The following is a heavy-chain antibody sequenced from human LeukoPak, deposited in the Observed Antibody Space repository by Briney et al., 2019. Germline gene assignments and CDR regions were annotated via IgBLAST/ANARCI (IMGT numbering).Heavy chain of an antibody. Sequence: GGSLRLSCAASGFTFSSYTMSWVRQAPGKGLEWVSGIGGSGVNTYYADYLKGRFTISRDNSKNTLYVQMNSLRAEDTAVYYCAKGYYGSGSSSIFYFDCWGQGTLVTVSS. D-gene: IGHD3-10*01. CDR1: GFTFSSYT. V-gene: IGHV3-23*01. CDR2: IGGSGVNT. CDR3: AKGYYGSGSSSIFYFDC. J-gene: IGHJ4*02.